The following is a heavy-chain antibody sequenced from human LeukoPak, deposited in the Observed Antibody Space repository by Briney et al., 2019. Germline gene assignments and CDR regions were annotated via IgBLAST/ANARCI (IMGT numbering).Heavy chain of an antibody. CDR3: ARHRGLKWGQFDY. CDR1: GFTFSNYW. D-gene: IGHD7-27*01. V-gene: IGHV3-74*01. CDR2: ISPDGSIT. J-gene: IGHJ4*02. Sequence: GGSLRLSCAASGFTFSNYWIHWVRQAPGKGLIWVSRISPDGSITGYADSVKGRFTISRDKSNNTLYLQMSSLRVEDTAVYYCARHRGLKWGQFDYWGQGALVTVSS.